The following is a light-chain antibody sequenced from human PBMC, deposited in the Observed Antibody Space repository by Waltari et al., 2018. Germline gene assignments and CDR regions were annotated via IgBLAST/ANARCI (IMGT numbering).Light chain of an antibody. V-gene: IGKV3-15*01. J-gene: IGKJ1*01. CDR3: QHYNNWPPWT. CDR2: AAS. CDR1: QSISNN. Sequence: MVMTQSPATLSVSPGERATLSCRATQSISNNLAWYQQKPCQAPRLLIYAASTRATGVPARFSGSGSGTEFTLTISSLQSEDFAVYYCQHYNNWPPWTFGQGTKVEIK.